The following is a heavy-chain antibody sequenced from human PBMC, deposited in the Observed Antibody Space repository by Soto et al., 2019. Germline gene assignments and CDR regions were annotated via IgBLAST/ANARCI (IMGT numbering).Heavy chain of an antibody. V-gene: IGHV4-59*08. Sequence: SETLSLTCTVSGGSISSYYWSWIRQPPGKGLEWIGYIYYSGSTNYNPSLKSRVTISVDTSKNQFSLKLSSVTAEDTAVYYCARQPRSYYDILTGYYYNWFDPWGQGTLVTVSS. D-gene: IGHD3-9*01. CDR3: ARQPRSYYDILTGYYYNWFDP. J-gene: IGHJ5*02. CDR1: GGSISSYY. CDR2: IYYSGST.